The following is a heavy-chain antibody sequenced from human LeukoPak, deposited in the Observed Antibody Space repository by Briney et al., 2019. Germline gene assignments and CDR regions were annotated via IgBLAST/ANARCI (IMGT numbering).Heavy chain of an antibody. J-gene: IGHJ3*02. CDR3: ARGQVESYYDSSGYFGHDAFDI. CDR1: GFTFSSYS. Sequence: GGSLRLSCAASGFTFSSYSINWVRQAPGKGLEWVSAISSSSSYIFYADSVKGQFTISRDNAKNSYLQMNSLRAEDTAIYYCARGQVESYYDSSGYFGHDAFDIWGQGTMVTVSS. D-gene: IGHD3-22*01. V-gene: IGHV3-21*01. CDR2: ISSSSSYI.